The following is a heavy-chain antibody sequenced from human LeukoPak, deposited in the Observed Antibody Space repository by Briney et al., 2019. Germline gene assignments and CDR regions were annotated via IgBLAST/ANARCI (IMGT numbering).Heavy chain of an antibody. D-gene: IGHD3-10*01. CDR2: IIPIFGTA. V-gene: IGHV1-69*13. CDR3: AREGDISGFGELFI. Sequence: GASVKVSCKASGYTFTSYDINWVRQATGQGLEWMGGIIPIFGTANYAQKFQGRVTITADESTSTAYMELSSLRSEDTAVYYCAREGDISGFGELFIWGQGTLVTVSS. J-gene: IGHJ4*02. CDR1: GYTFTSYD.